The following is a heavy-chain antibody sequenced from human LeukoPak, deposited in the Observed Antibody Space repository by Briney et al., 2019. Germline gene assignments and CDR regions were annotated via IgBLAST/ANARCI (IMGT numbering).Heavy chain of an antibody. D-gene: IGHD3-10*01. CDR3: ARPNQNMVRGVIIGLELPGMDV. CDR2: INSDGSST. CDR1: GFTFSSYW. J-gene: IGHJ6*02. V-gene: IGHV3-74*01. Sequence: GGSLRLSCAASGFTFSSYWMHWVRQAPGKGLVWVSRINSDGSSTSYADSVKGRFTISRDTAKNTMYLQMNRLRAEDTGVYYCARPNQNMVRGVIIGLELPGMDVWGQGTTVTVSS.